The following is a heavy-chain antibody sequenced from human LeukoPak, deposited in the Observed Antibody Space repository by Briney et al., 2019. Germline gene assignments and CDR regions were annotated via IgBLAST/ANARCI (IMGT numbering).Heavy chain of an antibody. CDR1: GGSISSYY. J-gene: IGHJ5*02. Sequence: EXLSLTCTVSGGSISSYYWSWIRQPPGKGLEWIGYIYYSGSTNYNPSLKSRVTISVDTSKNQFSLKLSSVTAADTAVYYCARKTRVASAFDPWGQGTLVTVSS. CDR3: ARKTRVASAFDP. D-gene: IGHD3-3*02. V-gene: IGHV4-59*01. CDR2: IYYSGST.